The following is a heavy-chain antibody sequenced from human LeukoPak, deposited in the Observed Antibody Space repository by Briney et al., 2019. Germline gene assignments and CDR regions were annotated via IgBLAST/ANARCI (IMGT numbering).Heavy chain of an antibody. CDR2: INHSGST. Sequence: PSETLSLTCAVYGGSFSGYYWSWIRQPPGKGLEWIGEINHSGSTNYNPSLKSRVTISVDTSKNQFSLKLSSVTAADTAVYYCARPDAHDAFDIWGQGTMVTVSS. CDR1: GGSFSGYY. V-gene: IGHV4-34*09. J-gene: IGHJ3*02. CDR3: ARPDAHDAFDI.